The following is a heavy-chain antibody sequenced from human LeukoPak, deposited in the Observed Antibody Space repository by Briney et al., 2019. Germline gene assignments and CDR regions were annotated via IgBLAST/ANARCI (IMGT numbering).Heavy chain of an antibody. V-gene: IGHV3-30-3*01. CDR1: GFTFSSYA. D-gene: IGHD6-13*01. CDR3: ARDMSSSWSERDLPDY. Sequence: GRSLRLSCAASGFTFSSYAMHWVRQAPGKGLEWVAVISYDGSNKYYADSVKGRFTISRDNSKNTLYLQMNSLRAEDTAVYYCARDMSSSWSERDLPDYWGQGTLVTVSS. J-gene: IGHJ4*02. CDR2: ISYDGSNK.